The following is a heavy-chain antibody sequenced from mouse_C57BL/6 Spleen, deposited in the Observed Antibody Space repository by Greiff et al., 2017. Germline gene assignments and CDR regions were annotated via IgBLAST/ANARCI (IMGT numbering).Heavy chain of an antibody. CDR2: ISSGSSTI. Sequence: EVQGVESGGGLVKPGGSLKLSCAASGFTFSDYGMHWVRQAPEKGLEWVAYISSGSSTICYADTVKGRFTISRDNAKNTLFLQMTSLRAEDTAMYYCARNTDYWGQGTTLTVSS. J-gene: IGHJ2*01. CDR1: GFTFSDYG. V-gene: IGHV5-17*01. CDR3: ARNTDY.